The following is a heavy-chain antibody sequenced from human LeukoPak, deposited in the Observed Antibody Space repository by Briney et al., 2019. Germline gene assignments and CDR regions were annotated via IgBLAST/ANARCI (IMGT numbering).Heavy chain of an antibody. V-gene: IGHV1-8*02. Sequence: ASVKVSCKASGYTFSSYDINWVRQATGQGLEWMGWMNPNSGDTGYAQKFQGRVTMTRDTSISTAYMELSSLRSEDTAVYYCATYDILTDYSLDYWGQGTLVTVSS. J-gene: IGHJ4*02. CDR3: ATYDILTDYSLDY. CDR1: GYTFSSYD. CDR2: MNPNSGDT. D-gene: IGHD3-9*01.